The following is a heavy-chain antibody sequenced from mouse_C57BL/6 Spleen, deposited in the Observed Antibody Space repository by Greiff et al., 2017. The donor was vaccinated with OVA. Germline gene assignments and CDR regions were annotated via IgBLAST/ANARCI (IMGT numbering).Heavy chain of an antibody. D-gene: IGHD4-1*01. CDR2: IDPSDSYT. J-gene: IGHJ2*01. V-gene: IGHV1-69*01. Sequence: QVQLQQPGAELVMPGASVKLSCKASGYTFTSYWMHWVKQRPGQGLEWIGEIDPSDSYTNYNQKFKGKSTLTVDKSSSTAYMQLSSLTSEDSAVYYCARSSLDLDYWGQGTTLTVSS. CDR3: ARSSLDLDY. CDR1: GYTFTSYW.